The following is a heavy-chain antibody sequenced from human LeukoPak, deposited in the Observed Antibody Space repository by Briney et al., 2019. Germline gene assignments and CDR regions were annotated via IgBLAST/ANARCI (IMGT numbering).Heavy chain of an antibody. CDR3: ARETYYYDSSGYYCYYFDY. Sequence: PGGSLRLSCAASGFTFSSCGMHWVRQAPGKGLEWVEVIWYDGSNKYYADSVKGRFTISRDNSKNTLYLQMNSLRAEDTAVYYCARETYYYDSSGYYCYYFDYWGQGTLVTVSS. CDR2: IWYDGSNK. V-gene: IGHV3-33*01. CDR1: GFTFSSCG. J-gene: IGHJ4*02. D-gene: IGHD3-22*01.